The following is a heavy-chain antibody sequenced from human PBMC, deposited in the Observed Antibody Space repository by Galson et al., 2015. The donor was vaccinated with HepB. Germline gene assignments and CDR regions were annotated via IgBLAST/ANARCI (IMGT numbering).Heavy chain of an antibody. D-gene: IGHD6-13*01. CDR2: IYHSGST. CDR1: GGSISSSNW. J-gene: IGHJ6*03. V-gene: IGHV4-4*02. Sequence: SETLSLTCAVSGGSISSSNWWSWVRQPPGKGLEWIGEIYHSGSTNYNPSLKSRVTISVDKSKNQFSLKLSSVTAADTAVYYCARGPYSSSWTQNYYYYYMDVWGKGTTVTVSS. CDR3: ARGPYSSSWTQNYYYYYMDV.